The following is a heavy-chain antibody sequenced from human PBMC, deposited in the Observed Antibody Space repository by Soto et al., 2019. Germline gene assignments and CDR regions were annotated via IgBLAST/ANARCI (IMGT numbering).Heavy chain of an antibody. J-gene: IGHJ6*02. D-gene: IGHD3-3*01. Sequence: PGGSLRLSCAASGFTFDDYAMHWVRQAPGKGLEWVSGISWNSGSIGYADSVKGRFTISRDNAKNSLYLQMNSLRAEDNALYYCAKDKERGFLEWLPLHHHYYYYGMDVWGQGTTVTVSS. CDR1: GFTFDDYA. V-gene: IGHV3-9*01. CDR2: ISWNSGSI. CDR3: AKDKERGFLEWLPLHHHYYYYGMDV.